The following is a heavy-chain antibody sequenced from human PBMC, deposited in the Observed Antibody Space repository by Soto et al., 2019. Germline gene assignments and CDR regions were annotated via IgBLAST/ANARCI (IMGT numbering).Heavy chain of an antibody. J-gene: IGHJ5*02. CDR2: INHSGST. CDR3: ARDRSSSWYRNNWFDP. V-gene: IGHV4-34*01. CDR1: GGSFSGYY. Sequence: SETLSLTCAVYGGSFSGYYWSWIRQPPGKGLEWIGEINHSGSTNYNPSLKSRVTISVDTSKNQFSLKLSSVTAADTAVYYCARDRSSSWYRNNWFDPWGQGTLVTVSS. D-gene: IGHD6-13*01.